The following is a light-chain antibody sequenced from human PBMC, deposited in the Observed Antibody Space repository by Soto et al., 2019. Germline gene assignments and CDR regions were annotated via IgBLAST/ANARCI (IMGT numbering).Light chain of an antibody. J-gene: IGKJ4*01. V-gene: IGKV3-15*01. Sequence: DIGLTQSAARLCVSPGERATLSCRASERAXNYLDRYQQKPGQAPRFLXDGASTRAAGSPPRLSGSGSGKEFTLTISSLQSEDFAVYYFQQYKKWPLTFGGGTKVDI. CDR3: QQYKKWPLT. CDR2: GAS. CDR1: ERAXNY.